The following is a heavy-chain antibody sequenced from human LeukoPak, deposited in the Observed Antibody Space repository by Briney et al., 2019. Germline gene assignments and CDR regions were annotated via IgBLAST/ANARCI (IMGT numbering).Heavy chain of an antibody. CDR2: ISAYNGNT. D-gene: IGHD6-13*01. J-gene: IGHJ6*04. Sequence: ASVKVSCKASGYTFTCYGISWVRQAPGQGLEWMGWISAYNGNTNYAQKLQGRVTMTTDTSTSTAYMELRSLRSDDTAVYYCARSSSSRYYYYYGMDVWGKGTTVTVSS. CDR3: ARSSSSRYYYYYGMDV. V-gene: IGHV1-18*04. CDR1: GYTFTCYG.